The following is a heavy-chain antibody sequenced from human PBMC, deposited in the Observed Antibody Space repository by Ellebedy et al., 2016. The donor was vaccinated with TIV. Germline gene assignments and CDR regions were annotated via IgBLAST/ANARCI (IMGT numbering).Heavy chain of an antibody. CDR2: ISYSGST. Sequence: MPSETLSLTCTVSGGSIGSYYWSWIRQPPWKGLEWIGYISYSGSTHYNPSLKSRVTISVETSKNQFSLKVNSVTAADTAVYYCARVVWQQPVSYAFDIWGQGTMVTVSS. V-gene: IGHV4-59*01. CDR3: ARVVWQQPVSYAFDI. D-gene: IGHD6-13*01. J-gene: IGHJ3*02. CDR1: GGSIGSYY.